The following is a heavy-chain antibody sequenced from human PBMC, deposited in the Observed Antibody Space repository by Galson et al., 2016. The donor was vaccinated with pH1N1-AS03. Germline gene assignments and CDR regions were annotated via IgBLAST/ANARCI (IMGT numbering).Heavy chain of an antibody. CDR3: ARVSGEDGRGGYKGASAMDA. CDR1: GGTLSSYT. CDR2: INPMVGLA. Sequence: SVKVSSKASGGTLSSYTINWVRQAPGQGLEWMGRINPMVGLADYAQKLQDRVTITADKSTSTVYMELGSLRSEDTAVYYCARVSGEDGRGGYKGASAMDAWDQGTTVTVSS. J-gene: IGHJ6*02. D-gene: IGHD5-24*01. V-gene: IGHV1-69*02.